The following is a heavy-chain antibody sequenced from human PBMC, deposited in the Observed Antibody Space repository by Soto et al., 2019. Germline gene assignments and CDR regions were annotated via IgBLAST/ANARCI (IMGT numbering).Heavy chain of an antibody. Sequence: ASETLSLTCTVSGGSISSYYWSWIRQPPGKGLEWIGYIYYSGSTNYNPSLKSRVTISVDTSKNQFSLKLSSVTAADTAVYYCARLDFWNYYGMDVWGQGNPGHRLL. CDR1: GGSISSYY. V-gene: IGHV4-59*01. D-gene: IGHD3-3*01. CDR3: ARLDFWNYYGMDV. CDR2: IYYSGST. J-gene: IGHJ6*02.